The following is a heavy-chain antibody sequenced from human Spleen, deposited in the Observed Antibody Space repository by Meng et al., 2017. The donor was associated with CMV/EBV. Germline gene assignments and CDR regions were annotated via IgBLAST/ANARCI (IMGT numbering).Heavy chain of an antibody. CDR2: ISYSGNS. D-gene: IGHD2-2*01. CDR1: GVSISSTNFY. J-gene: IGHJ5*02. CDR3: ARNHFLYLNWFDP. Sequence: TISGVSISSTNFYWGWIRQPPGKGLEWIGSISYSGNSYYNPSLRSRVTSSVDLSKNQFSLQMTSVTAADTAVYYCARNHFLYLNWFDPWGQGTLVTVSS. V-gene: IGHV4-39*07.